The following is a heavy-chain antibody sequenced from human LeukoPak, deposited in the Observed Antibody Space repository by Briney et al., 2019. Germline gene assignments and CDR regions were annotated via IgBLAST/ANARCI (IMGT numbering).Heavy chain of an antibody. CDR1: GGSISSANYY. J-gene: IGHJ4*02. CDR3: ARDYGGYGRFDF. D-gene: IGHD5-12*01. V-gene: IGHV4-30-4*08. Sequence: SETLSLTCAVSGGSISSANYYWNWIRQPPGKGLEWFGYIYYTGGTYYNPSLKSRVTISVDTSKNQFSLKLNSVTAADTAVYYCARDYGGYGRFDFWGQGTLVTVSS. CDR2: IYYTGGT.